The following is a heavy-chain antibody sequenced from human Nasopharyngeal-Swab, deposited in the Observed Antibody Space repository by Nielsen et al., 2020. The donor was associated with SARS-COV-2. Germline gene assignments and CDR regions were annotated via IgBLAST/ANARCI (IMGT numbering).Heavy chain of an antibody. D-gene: IGHD1-14*01. V-gene: IGHV3-23*01. J-gene: IGHJ4*02. CDR2: ISELGSGI. CDR1: GFSITTYG. CDR3: TRGLTGHIVQWNPSPY. Sequence: GESLKISCAASGFSITTYGMTWVRQAPGKGLEWVSSISELGSGIYYADSVRGRSSISRDTSKNTVYLQMNTLRADDTALYFCTRGLTGHIVQWNPSPYWGQGTLVTVSS.